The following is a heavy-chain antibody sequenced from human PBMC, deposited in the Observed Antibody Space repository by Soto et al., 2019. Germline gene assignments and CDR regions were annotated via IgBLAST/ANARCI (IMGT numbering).Heavy chain of an antibody. J-gene: IGHJ6*03. CDR3: AREVPLRITMVRGVNGLGYYMDV. Sequence: SETLSLTCAVYGGSFSGYYWSWIRQPPGKGLEWIGEINHSGSTNYNPSLKSRVTISVDTSKNQFSLKLSSVTAADTAVYYCAREVPLRITMVRGVNGLGYYMDVWGKGTTVTVSS. V-gene: IGHV4-34*01. CDR2: INHSGST. D-gene: IGHD3-10*01. CDR1: GGSFSGYY.